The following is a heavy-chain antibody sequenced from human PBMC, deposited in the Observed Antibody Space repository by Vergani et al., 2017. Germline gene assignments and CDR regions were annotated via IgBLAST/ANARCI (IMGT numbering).Heavy chain of an antibody. D-gene: IGHD3-16*01. Sequence: QVQLQESGPGLVKPPGTLSLTCAVSGDSISSNNCWTWVRQPPGKGLEWIGEICHTEDTKYSPSLKSRVTVSVDESRNLCSLRLNSVTAADPAVYYCATIGYRRLGYYFDYWGQGILVTVSS. J-gene: IGHJ4*02. V-gene: IGHV4-4*03. CDR1: GDSISSNNC. CDR3: ATIGYRRLGYYFDY. CDR2: ICHTEDT.